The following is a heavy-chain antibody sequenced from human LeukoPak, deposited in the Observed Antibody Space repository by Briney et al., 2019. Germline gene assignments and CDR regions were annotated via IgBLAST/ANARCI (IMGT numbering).Heavy chain of an antibody. CDR1: GGSISSGSYY. J-gene: IGHJ6*03. V-gene: IGHV4-61*02. D-gene: IGHD6-19*01. CDR3: ARGYSDWYSDYMDV. Sequence: SQTLSLTCTVSGGSISSGSYYWSWIRQPAGKGLEWIGRIYTSGSTNYNPSLKSRVTISVDTSKNQFSLKLSSVTAADTAVYYCARGYSDWYSDYMDVWRKGTTVTVSS. CDR2: IYTSGST.